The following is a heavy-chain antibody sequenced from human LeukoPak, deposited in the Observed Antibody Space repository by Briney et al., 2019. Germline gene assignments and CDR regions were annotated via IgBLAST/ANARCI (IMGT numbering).Heavy chain of an antibody. CDR3: AKLYSSGWYVGY. D-gene: IGHD6-19*01. Sequence: GGSLRLSCAASGFTFSSYAMSWIRQAPGKGLEWVSAISGSGGSTYYADSVKGRFTISRDNSKNTLYLQMNSLRAEDTAVYYCAKLYSSGWYVGYWGQGTLVTVSS. CDR2: ISGSGGST. CDR1: GFTFSSYA. V-gene: IGHV3-23*01. J-gene: IGHJ4*02.